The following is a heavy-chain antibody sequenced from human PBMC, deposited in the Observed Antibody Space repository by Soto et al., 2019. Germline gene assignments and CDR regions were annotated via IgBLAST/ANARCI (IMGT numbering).Heavy chain of an antibody. J-gene: IGHJ6*04. CDR3: NWNHDFYYRMDV. D-gene: IGHD1-1*01. V-gene: IGHV3-23*01. Sequence: GGSLRLSCAASGFTFSSYAMSWVRQAPGNVLEWVSSIIGCVGITYYADSVKGRFTISRYNSKNTLYLQMNSLRVDDTAVYYCNWNHDFYYRMDVWGKGTTVTVSS. CDR2: IIGCVGIT. CDR1: GFTFSSYA.